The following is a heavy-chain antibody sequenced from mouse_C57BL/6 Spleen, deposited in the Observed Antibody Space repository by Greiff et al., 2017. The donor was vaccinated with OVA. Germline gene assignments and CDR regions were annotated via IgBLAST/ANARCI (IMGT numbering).Heavy chain of an antibody. CDR2: IHPNSGST. J-gene: IGHJ1*03. CDR1: GYTFTSYW. D-gene: IGHD4-1*01. V-gene: IGHV1-64*01. CDR3: AREELGGGYFDV. Sequence: VQLQQPGAELVKPGASVKLSCKASGYTFTSYWMHWVKQRPGQGLEWIGMIHPNSGSTNYNEKFKSKATLTVDKSSSTAYMQLSSLTSEDSAVYYCAREELGGGYFDVWGTGTTVTVSS.